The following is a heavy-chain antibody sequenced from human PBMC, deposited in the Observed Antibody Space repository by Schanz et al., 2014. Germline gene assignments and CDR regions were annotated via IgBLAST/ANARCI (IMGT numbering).Heavy chain of an antibody. CDR3: AKIERNED. J-gene: IGHJ4*02. V-gene: IGHV3-48*01. Sequence: EVQLAESGGGLVQPGRSLRLSCAASGFTFSSHSFNWVRQAPGKGLEWISYITYNGGTIYYAESVKGRFTISRDNSKNTLYLQMNSLRAEDTAVYFCAKIERNEDWGQGTLVTVSS. D-gene: IGHD1-1*01. CDR1: GFTFSSHS. CDR2: ITYNGGTI.